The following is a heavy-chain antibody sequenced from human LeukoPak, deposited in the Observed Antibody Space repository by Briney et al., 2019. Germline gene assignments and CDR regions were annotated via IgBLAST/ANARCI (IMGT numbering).Heavy chain of an antibody. V-gene: IGHV1-69*01. CDR3: ARARSAWTTVNH. CDR2: IIPIFGTA. CDR1: GGTFSSYA. Sequence: SVKVSCKASGGTFSSYAISWVRQAPGQGLEWMGGIIPIFGTANYAQKFQGRVTITADESTSTAYMELSSLRSEDTALYYCARARSAWTTVNHWGQGTLVTVSS. J-gene: IGHJ5*02. D-gene: IGHD4-17*01.